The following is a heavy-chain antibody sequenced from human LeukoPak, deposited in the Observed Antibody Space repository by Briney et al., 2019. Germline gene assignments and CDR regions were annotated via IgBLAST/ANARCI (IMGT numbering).Heavy chain of an antibody. J-gene: IGHJ4*02. V-gene: IGHV3-30*01. CDR2: ISYDGNNK. CDR3: ASAATATVDY. D-gene: IGHD1-1*01. CDR1: GFPFSSYP. Sequence: GGSLRLSCTASGFPFSSYPMHWVRQAPGQGLEWVALISYDGNNKYYADSVKGRFTISRDNSKNTLYLQMNSLRPDDTAMYSCASAATATVDYWGQGTLVTVSS.